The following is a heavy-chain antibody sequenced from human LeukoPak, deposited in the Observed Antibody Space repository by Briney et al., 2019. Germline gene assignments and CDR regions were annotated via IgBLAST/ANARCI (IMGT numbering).Heavy chain of an antibody. D-gene: IGHD6-13*01. V-gene: IGHV3-53*01. CDR2: ISDSGGST. CDR3: ARGQPGVAAAGNLDY. CDR1: GFTVSSNY. J-gene: IGHJ4*02. Sequence: GGSLRLSCAASGFTVSSNYMSWVRQAPGKGLAWVSAISDSGGSTQYADSVEGRFTISRDTSKNTLFLQMNSLRAEDTAVYYCARGQPGVAAAGNLDYWGQGTLVTVSS.